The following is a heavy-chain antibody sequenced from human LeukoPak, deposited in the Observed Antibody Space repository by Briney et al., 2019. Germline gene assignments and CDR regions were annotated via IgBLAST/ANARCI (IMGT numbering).Heavy chain of an antibody. Sequence: GGSLRLSCAASGFTFSSYAMSWVRQAPGKGLEWVSAISGSGGSTYYADSVKGRFTTSRDNSKNTLYLQMNSLRAEDTAVYYCAKEGKYYYDSSGYITDFDYWGQGTLVTVSS. CDR2: ISGSGGST. D-gene: IGHD3-22*01. J-gene: IGHJ4*02. CDR3: AKEGKYYYDSSGYITDFDY. CDR1: GFTFSSYA. V-gene: IGHV3-23*01.